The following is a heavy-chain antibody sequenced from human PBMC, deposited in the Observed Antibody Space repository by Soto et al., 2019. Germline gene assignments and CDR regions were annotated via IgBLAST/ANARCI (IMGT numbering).Heavy chain of an antibody. CDR3: AKDPSYYYDSSGYFDNWFDP. CDR2: ISYDGSNK. Sequence: PGGSLRLSCAASGFTFSSYGMHWVRQAPGKGLEWVAVISYDGSNKYYADSVKGRFTISRDNSKNTLYLQMNSLRAEDTAVYYCAKDPSYYYDSSGYFDNWFDPWGQGTMVTVSS. J-gene: IGHJ5*02. CDR1: GFTFSSYG. V-gene: IGHV3-30*18. D-gene: IGHD3-22*01.